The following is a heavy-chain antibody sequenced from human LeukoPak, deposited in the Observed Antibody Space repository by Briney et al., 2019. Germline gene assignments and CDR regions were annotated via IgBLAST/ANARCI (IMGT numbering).Heavy chain of an antibody. D-gene: IGHD5-18*01. Sequence: GGSLRLSCAVSGITLSNYGMSWVRQAPGKGLEWVAGISDSGGRTNYADSVKGRFTISRDNPKNTLYLQMNSLRAEDTAVYYCARFRYYSYGYFDYWGQGTLVTVSS. CDR1: GITLSNYG. CDR2: ISDSGGRT. V-gene: IGHV3-23*01. J-gene: IGHJ4*02. CDR3: ARFRYYSYGYFDY.